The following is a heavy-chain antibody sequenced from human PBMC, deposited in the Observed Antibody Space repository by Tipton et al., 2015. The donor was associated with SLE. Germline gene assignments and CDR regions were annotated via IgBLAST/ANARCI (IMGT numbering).Heavy chain of an antibody. CDR3: AKDYNHDNADYN. CDR1: GGSIISYY. J-gene: IGHJ4*02. Sequence: TLSLTCTVSGGSIISYYWTWIRQPPGKGLEWIGYIYYSGSTNYNPSLKSRVTISVDKSKNQFSLKVSSVTVADTAVYYCAKDYNHDNADYNWGQGTLVIVSS. V-gene: IGHV4-59*12. CDR2: IYYSGST. D-gene: IGHD4-17*01.